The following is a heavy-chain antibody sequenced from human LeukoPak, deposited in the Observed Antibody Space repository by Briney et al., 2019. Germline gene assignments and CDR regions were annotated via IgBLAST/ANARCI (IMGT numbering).Heavy chain of an antibody. D-gene: IGHD2-2*01. CDR2: MNPNSGNT. V-gene: IGHV1-8*01. CDR1: GYTFTSYD. CDR3: ARESGYCSSTSCPMDV. Sequence: ASVKVSCKASGYTFTSYDINWVRQATGQGLERMGWMNPNSGNTGYAQKFQGRVTMTRNTSISTAYMELSSLRSEDTAVYYCARESGYCSSTSCPMDVWGQGTTVTVSS. J-gene: IGHJ6*02.